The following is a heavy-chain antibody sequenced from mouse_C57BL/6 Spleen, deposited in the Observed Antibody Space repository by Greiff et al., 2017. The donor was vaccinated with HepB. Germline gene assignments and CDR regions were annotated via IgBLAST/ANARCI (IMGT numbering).Heavy chain of an antibody. J-gene: IGHJ4*01. V-gene: IGHV2-9-1*01. CDR2: IWTGGGT. CDR3: ARQNYYYGSSYDAMDY. D-gene: IGHD1-1*01. Sequence: VKVVESGPGLVAPSQSLSITCTVSGFSLTSYAISWVRQPPGKGLEWLGVIWTGGGTNYNSALKSRLSISKDNSKSQVFLKMNSLQTDDTARYYCARQNYYYGSSYDAMDYWGQGTSVTVSS. CDR1: GFSLTSYA.